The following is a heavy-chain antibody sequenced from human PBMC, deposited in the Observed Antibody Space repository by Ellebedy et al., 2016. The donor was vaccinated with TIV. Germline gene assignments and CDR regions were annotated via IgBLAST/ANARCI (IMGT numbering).Heavy chain of an antibody. J-gene: IGHJ6*02. CDR1: GFTFSSYW. D-gene: IGHD3-10*01. CDR3: AKRVTMVRGVITYYHYAMDV. Sequence: GESLKISCVASGFTFSSYWMSWVRQAPGRGLEWVANLKQDGREEYYVDSVKGRFTISRDNAKNSLYLQMNSLRAEDTAVYYCAKRVTMVRGVITYYHYAMDVWGQGTTVTVSS. CDR2: LKQDGREE. V-gene: IGHV3-7*03.